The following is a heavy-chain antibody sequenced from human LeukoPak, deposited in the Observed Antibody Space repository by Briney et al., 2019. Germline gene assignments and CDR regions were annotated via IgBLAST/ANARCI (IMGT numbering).Heavy chain of an antibody. Sequence: GGSLRLSCAASGFTFSDYYMSWIRQAPGKGLEWVSYISSSGSTIYYADSVKGRFTISRDNAKNSLYLQMNSLRAEDTAVYYCARDVSSSWFWFDPWGQGTLVTVSS. J-gene: IGHJ5*02. CDR1: GFTFSDYY. CDR2: ISSSGSTI. CDR3: ARDVSSSWFWFDP. V-gene: IGHV3-11*04. D-gene: IGHD6-13*01.